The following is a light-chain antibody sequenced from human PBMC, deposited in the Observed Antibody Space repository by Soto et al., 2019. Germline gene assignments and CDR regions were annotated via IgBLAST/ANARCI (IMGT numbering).Light chain of an antibody. J-gene: IGKJ1*01. Sequence: EIVMTQSPGTLSVSPGERATLSCRANQSLNSNLAWYQQKPGQPPKLLIYDTSVRATGIPARFSGSGSGTEFTLTISSLQSEDFAIYYCQQFDNWPLTFGQGTKVEFK. CDR3: QQFDNWPLT. CDR2: DTS. V-gene: IGKV3-15*01. CDR1: QSLNSN.